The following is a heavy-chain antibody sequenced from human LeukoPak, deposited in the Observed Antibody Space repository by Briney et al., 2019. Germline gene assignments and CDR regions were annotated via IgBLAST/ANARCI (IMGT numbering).Heavy chain of an antibody. V-gene: IGHV4-59*01. D-gene: IGHD3-3*01. CDR3: ATSYGYYDFWSGYTN. J-gene: IGHJ4*02. CDR2: IYYSGST. Sequence: PSETLSLTCTVSGGSISSYYWSWIRQPPGKGLEWIGYIYYSGSTNYNPSLKSRVTISVDTSKNQFSLKLSSVTAADTAVYYCATSYGYYDFWSGYTNWGQGTLVTVSS. CDR1: GGSISSYY.